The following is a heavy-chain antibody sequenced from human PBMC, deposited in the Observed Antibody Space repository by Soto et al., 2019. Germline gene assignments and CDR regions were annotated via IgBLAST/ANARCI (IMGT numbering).Heavy chain of an antibody. CDR2: IYYSGST. CDR1: GGPVIAYY. CDR3: ARQDPFNTGWHLDS. V-gene: IGHV4-59*08. Sequence: HSETLEISCAVSGGPVIAYYGGGLLQHPGKGVEWIGYIYYSGSTNYNPSLKSRVTISVDMSRMQFSLQLSSVTAADTAVYYCARQDPFNTGWHLDSWAQGTLLTVSS. J-gene: IGHJ5*01. D-gene: IGHD6-19*01.